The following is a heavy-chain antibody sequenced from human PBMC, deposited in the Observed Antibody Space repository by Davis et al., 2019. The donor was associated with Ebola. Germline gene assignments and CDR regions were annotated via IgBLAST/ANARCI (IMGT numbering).Heavy chain of an antibody. Sequence: AASVKVSCQASGYTFTSYGISWVRQAPGQGLEWMGWISAYNGNTNYAQKLQGRVTMTTHTSTSTAYMELRSLRSDDTAVYYCAREGYCSGGSCYYTLEYYYYGMDVWGQGTTVTVSS. CDR1: GYTFTSYG. V-gene: IGHV1-18*04. CDR2: ISAYNGNT. CDR3: AREGYCSGGSCYYTLEYYYYGMDV. D-gene: IGHD2-15*01. J-gene: IGHJ6*02.